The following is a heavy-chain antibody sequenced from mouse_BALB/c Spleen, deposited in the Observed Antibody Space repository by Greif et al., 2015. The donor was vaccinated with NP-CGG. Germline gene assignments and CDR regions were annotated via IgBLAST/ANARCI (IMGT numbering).Heavy chain of an antibody. D-gene: IGHD2-2*01. J-gene: IGHJ1*01. CDR3: ARDDGYYWYFDV. V-gene: IGHV7-1*02. CDR2: SRNKANDYTT. Sequence: EVHLVESGGGLVQPGGSLRLSCATSGFTFSDFYMEWVRQPPGKRLEWIAASRNKANDYTTEYSASVKGRLIVSRDTSQSILYLQMNALRAEDTAIYYCARDDGYYWYFDVWGAGTTVTVSS. CDR1: GFTFSDFY.